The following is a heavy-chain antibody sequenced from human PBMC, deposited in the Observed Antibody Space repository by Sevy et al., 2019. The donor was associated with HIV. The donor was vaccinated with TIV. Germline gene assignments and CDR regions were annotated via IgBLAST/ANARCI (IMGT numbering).Heavy chain of an antibody. D-gene: IGHD5-12*01. CDR2: IKSKNDGGTT. J-gene: IGHJ4*02. CDR1: GISFSNAW. Sequence: GGSLRLSCAPSGISFSNAWMNWVRQAPGKGLEWVGRIKSKNDGGTTDYAAPVKGELTISGDDSKNMVYLQMNSLKTEDTAVYYCTGLNFDNWGQGTLVTVSS. CDR3: TGLNFDN. V-gene: IGHV3-15*07.